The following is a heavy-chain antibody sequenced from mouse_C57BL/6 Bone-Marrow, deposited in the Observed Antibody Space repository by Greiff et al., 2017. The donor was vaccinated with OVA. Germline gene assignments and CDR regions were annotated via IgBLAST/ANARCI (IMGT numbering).Heavy chain of an antibody. J-gene: IGHJ2*01. CDR3: AIYDYDDY. CDR2: ISSGGSYT. Sequence: DVQLVESGGDLVKPGGSLKLSCAASGFTFSSYGMSWVRQTPDKRLEWVATISSGGSYTYYPDSVKGRFTISRDNAKITLYLQMSSLKSEDTAMYYCAIYDYDDYWGQGTTLTVSS. CDR1: GFTFSSYG. V-gene: IGHV5-6*01. D-gene: IGHD2-4*01.